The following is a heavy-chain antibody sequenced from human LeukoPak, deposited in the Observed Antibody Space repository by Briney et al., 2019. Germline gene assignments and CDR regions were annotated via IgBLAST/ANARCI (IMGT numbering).Heavy chain of an antibody. J-gene: IGHJ4*02. D-gene: IGHD2-15*01. CDR1: GLSFSSFW. CDR3: ARVRRWSFEY. V-gene: IGHV3-7*05. CDR2: IKQDGSEN. Sequence: GGSLRLSCAASGLSFSSFWMSWVRQAPGKGLEWVANIKQDGSENYYVDSVKGRFTISRDNAKNSLYLQMNSLRAEDTAVYYCARVRRWSFEYWGQGTLVTVSS.